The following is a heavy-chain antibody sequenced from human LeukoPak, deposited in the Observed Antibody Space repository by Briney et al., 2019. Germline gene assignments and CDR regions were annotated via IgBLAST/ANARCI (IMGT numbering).Heavy chain of an antibody. V-gene: IGHV1-69*13. J-gene: IGHJ4*02. Sequence: GASVKVSCKASGGTFSSYAISWVRQAPGQGLEWMGGIIPIFGTANYAQKFQGRVTITADESTSTAYVELSSLRSEDTAVYYCARGNKWDNPFDYWGQGTLVTVSS. CDR3: ARGNKWDNPFDY. CDR2: IIPIFGTA. D-gene: IGHD1/OR15-1a*01. CDR1: GGTFSSYA.